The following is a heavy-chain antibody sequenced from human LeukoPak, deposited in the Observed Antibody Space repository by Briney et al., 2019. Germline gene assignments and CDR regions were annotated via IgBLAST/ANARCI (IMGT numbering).Heavy chain of an antibody. V-gene: IGHV3-21*01. CDR1: GFTFSSYN. CDR3: ARDPPSFQR. Sequence: GGSLRLSCAASGFTFSSYNMNWVRQAPGKGLEWVSSISSSSSYIYSADSVKGRFTISRDNAKNSLYLQMNGLRAEDTAVYYCARDPPSFQRWGQGTLVTVSS. CDR2: ISSSSSYI. J-gene: IGHJ1*01.